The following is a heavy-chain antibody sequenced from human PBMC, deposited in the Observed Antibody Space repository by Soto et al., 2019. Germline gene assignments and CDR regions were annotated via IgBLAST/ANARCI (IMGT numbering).Heavy chain of an antibody. Sequence: SETLSLTCTVSGGSISSYYWSWIRQPPGKGLEWIGYIYYSGSTNYNPSLKSRVTISVDTSKNQFSLKLSSVTAADTAVYYCASMVAANWFDPWGQGTLVTVSS. CDR1: GGSISSYY. CDR3: ASMVAANWFDP. CDR2: IYYSGST. J-gene: IGHJ5*02. V-gene: IGHV4-59*08. D-gene: IGHD2-15*01.